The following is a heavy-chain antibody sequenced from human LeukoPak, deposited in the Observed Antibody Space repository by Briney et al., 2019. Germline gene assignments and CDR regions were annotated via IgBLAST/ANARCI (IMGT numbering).Heavy chain of an antibody. V-gene: IGHV3-23*01. CDR1: GFILSSDA. CDR2: ISGNAGST. D-gene: IGHD3-3*01. CDR3: AKDGLQFSEWLPPLGY. J-gene: IGHJ4*02. Sequence: GGSLRLSCAASGFILSSDAMSWVRQAPGKGLEWVSLISGNAGSTYYADSVKGRFTISRDITKNTLYLQMNSLRAEDTAVYYCAKDGLQFSEWLPPLGYWGQGTLVTVSS.